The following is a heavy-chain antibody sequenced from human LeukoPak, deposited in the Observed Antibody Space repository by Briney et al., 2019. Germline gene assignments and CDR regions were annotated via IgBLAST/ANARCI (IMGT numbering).Heavy chain of an antibody. J-gene: IGHJ4*02. D-gene: IGHD6-13*01. Sequence: GGSLRLSCAASGFTFSSYGMHWVRQAPGKGLEWVAFIRYDGSNKYYADSVKGRFTISRDNSKNTLYLQMNSLRVGDTALYYCAKVLSSSWGYFGFWGQGTLVTVSS. CDR2: IRYDGSNK. CDR3: AKVLSSSWGYFGF. V-gene: IGHV3-30*02. CDR1: GFTFSSYG.